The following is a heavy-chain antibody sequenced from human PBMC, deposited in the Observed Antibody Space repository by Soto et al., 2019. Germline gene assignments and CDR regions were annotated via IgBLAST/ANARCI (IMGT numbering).Heavy chain of an antibody. CDR3: GRDVGATGD. CDR1: GYTFTSYA. D-gene: IGHD1-26*01. J-gene: IGHJ4*02. V-gene: IGHV1-3*01. CDR2: INAGNGNT. Sequence: QVQLVQSGAEVKKPGASVKVSCKASGYTFTSYAIHWVRQAPGQSLEWMGWINAGNGNTKHSRKFQGRVAITRDTSASPAYMELRGLRSEVTAVYSCGRDVGATGDWGQGTLVTVSS.